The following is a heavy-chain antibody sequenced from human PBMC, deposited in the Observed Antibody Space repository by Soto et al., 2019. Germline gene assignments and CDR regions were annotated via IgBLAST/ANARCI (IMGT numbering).Heavy chain of an antibody. V-gene: IGHV1-69*01. D-gene: IGHD2-21*01. CDR1: GGTSRSYP. Sequence: QVQLAQSGAEVKKPGSSVKVSCKASGGTSRSYPISWVRQAPGQGLEWMGGIIPMFGTANYAQKFQGRLTINAAASTSTAYMELSRLRSEDTAVYYCARSNSGNGNSYSPFDYWGQGTPVTVSS. J-gene: IGHJ4*02. CDR3: ARSNSGNGNSYSPFDY. CDR2: IIPMFGTA.